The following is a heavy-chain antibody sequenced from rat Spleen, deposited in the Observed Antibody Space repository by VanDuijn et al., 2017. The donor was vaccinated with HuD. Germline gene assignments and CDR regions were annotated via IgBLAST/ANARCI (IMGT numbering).Heavy chain of an antibody. CDR1: GFIFSNHD. Sequence: EVQLVESGGGLVQPGRSLKLSCAASGFIFSNHDMAWVRQAPTKGLEWVASISTSGASTYYRDSVKGRFTISRDNAKSTLYLQMESLRSEDTATYYCAKVTDYGFYYFDYWGQGVMVTVSS. J-gene: IGHJ2*01. V-gene: IGHV5-25*01. CDR3: AKVTDYGFYYFDY. D-gene: IGHD1-9*01. CDR2: ISTSGAST.